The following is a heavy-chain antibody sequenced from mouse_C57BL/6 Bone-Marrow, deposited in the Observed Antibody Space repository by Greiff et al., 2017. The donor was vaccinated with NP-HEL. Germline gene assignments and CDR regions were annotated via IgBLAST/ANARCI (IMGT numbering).Heavy chain of an antibody. CDR3: TRKVTTVGAHWYVDV. Sequence: VQLQQSGAELVRPGASVTLSCKASGYTFTDYEMHWVKQTPVHGLEWIGAIDPETGGTAYNQKFKGKAILTADKSSSTAYMELRSLTSEDSAVYYCTRKVTTVGAHWYVDVWGTGTTVTVSS. CDR2: IDPETGGT. V-gene: IGHV1-15*01. J-gene: IGHJ1*03. CDR1: GYTFTDYE. D-gene: IGHD1-1*01.